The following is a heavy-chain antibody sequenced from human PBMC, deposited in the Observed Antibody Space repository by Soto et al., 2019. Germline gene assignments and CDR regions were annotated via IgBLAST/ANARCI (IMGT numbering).Heavy chain of an antibody. Sequence: QVQLVQSGAEVKKPGASVKVSCKASGYTFTSYDINWVRQATGQGLEWMGWMNPNSGNTGYAQKFQGRVTMTRNTCMSTAYMELSSLRSEATAVYYFARGELRFQSTPGYWGQGTLVIVSS. CDR1: GYTFTSYD. V-gene: IGHV1-8*01. CDR3: ARGELRFQSTPGY. D-gene: IGHD3-3*01. J-gene: IGHJ4*02. CDR2: MNPNSGNT.